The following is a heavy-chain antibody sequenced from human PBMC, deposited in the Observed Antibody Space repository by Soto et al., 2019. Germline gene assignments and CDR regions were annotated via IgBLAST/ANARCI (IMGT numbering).Heavy chain of an antibody. D-gene: IGHD3-22*01. V-gene: IGHV3-33*06. CDR1: GFSFSSYG. CDR2: IWFDGRGE. Sequence: QVQLVESGGGEVQPGGSLRLSCAASGFSFSSYGIHWVRQAPGKGLEWVAVIWFDGRGEYYADSARGRFTISRDNSKTTVYLQMNSLRVEDTAVYYCAKDDDTSSHYSLLDFRGQGTLVTVSS. CDR3: AKDDDTSSHYSLLDF. J-gene: IGHJ4*02.